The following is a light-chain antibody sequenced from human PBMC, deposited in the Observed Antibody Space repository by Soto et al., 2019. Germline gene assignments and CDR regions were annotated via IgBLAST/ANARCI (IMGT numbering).Light chain of an antibody. Sequence: EIAMTQSPATLSVSPGETVTHTCRASQSVSSNIAWYQQKPGQAPRLLIYAASTRATGIPARFSGSGSGTEFTLAISSLQSEDFAIYYCQQYNNWPPTFTFGQGTKLEIK. J-gene: IGKJ2*01. CDR3: QQYNNWPPTFT. V-gene: IGKV3-15*01. CDR1: QSVSSN. CDR2: AAS.